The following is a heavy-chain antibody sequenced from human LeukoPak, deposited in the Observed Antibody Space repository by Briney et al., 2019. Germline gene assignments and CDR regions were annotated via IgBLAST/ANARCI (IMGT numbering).Heavy chain of an antibody. CDR3: ARDLLGYSSSGWFDP. J-gene: IGHJ5*02. CDR2: ILDSGST. Sequence: SETLSLTCTVSGGSISPYYWSWIRQPPGKGLEWIGYILDSGSTKYNPSLKSRVTISLDTSKNQFSLKLSSVTAADTAVYYCARDLLGYSSSGWFDPWGQGTLVTVSS. CDR1: GGSISPYY. V-gene: IGHV4-59*12. D-gene: IGHD6-13*01.